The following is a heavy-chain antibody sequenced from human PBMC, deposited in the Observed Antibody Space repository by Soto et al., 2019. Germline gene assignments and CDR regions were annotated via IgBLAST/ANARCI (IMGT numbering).Heavy chain of an antibody. J-gene: IGHJ4*02. D-gene: IGHD5-12*01. V-gene: IGHV1-2*04. Sequence: QVLLVQCGAEVKKPGASVKVSCKASGYTFTGYYIHWVRQAPGQGLEWMGWINPNSGGTNDAQKCQGWVTMTRDTSISTAYMELSRLRSDGTAVYYCAGASASWLPYLFGYWGQGTLVTVSS. CDR1: GYTFTGYY. CDR3: AGASASWLPYLFGY. CDR2: INPNSGGT.